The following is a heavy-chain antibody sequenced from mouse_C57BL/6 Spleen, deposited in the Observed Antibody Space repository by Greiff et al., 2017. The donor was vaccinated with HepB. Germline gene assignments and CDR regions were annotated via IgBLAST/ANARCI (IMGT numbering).Heavy chain of an antibody. CDR1: GYTFTDYE. D-gene: IGHD1-1*01. CDR2: IDPDTGGT. CDR3: TRSRCYPSSLAY. V-gene: IGHV1-15*01. Sequence: QVQLQQSGAELVRPGASVTLSCKASGYTFTDYEMHWVKQTPVHGLEWIGAIDPDTGGTAYNQKFKGKAILTADKASSTAYMELRSLTSADSAVYYCTRSRCYPSSLAYWGQGTSVTVSS. J-gene: IGHJ4*01.